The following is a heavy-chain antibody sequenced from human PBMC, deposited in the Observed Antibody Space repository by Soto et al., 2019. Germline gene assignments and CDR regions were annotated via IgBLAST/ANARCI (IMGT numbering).Heavy chain of an antibody. D-gene: IGHD6-25*01. CDR1: GFTFSSYG. Sequence: QVQLVESGGGVVQPGRSLRLSCAASGFTFSSYGMHWVRQAPGKGLEWVAVISYDGSNKYYAESVKGRVTISRDNSKNTLYLQMNSLRAEDTAVYYCAKDARIAALYYFHYWGQGTLVTVSS. CDR3: AKDARIAALYYFHY. CDR2: ISYDGSNK. V-gene: IGHV3-30*18. J-gene: IGHJ4*02.